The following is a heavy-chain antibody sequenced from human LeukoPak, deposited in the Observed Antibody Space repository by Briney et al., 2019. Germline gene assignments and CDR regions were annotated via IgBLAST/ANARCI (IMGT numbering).Heavy chain of an antibody. Sequence: PSETLSLTCTVSGGSISSYYWSWIRQPPGKGLEWIGYIYYSGSTNYNPSLKSRVTISVDTSKNQFSLKLSSVTAADTAVYYCARGPGSYGYVPYYYYYGMDVWGQGTTVTVSS. CDR2: IYYSGST. CDR3: ARGPGSYGYVPYYYYYGMDV. CDR1: GGSISSYY. D-gene: IGHD5-18*01. J-gene: IGHJ6*02. V-gene: IGHV4-59*01.